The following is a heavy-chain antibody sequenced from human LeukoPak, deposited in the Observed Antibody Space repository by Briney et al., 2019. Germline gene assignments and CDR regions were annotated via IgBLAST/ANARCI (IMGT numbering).Heavy chain of an antibody. CDR2: TYYSGST. CDR1: GGSISSYY. Sequence: SETLSLTCTVSGGSISSYYWSCIRQPPGKGLEWIGNTYYSGSTNYNPSLKSRVTIAVDTSENQFSLNLSSVTAADTAVYYCARCGDAGYWYFDLWGRGTLVTVSS. D-gene: IGHD3-10*01. CDR3: ARCGDAGYWYFDL. V-gene: IGHV4-59*08. J-gene: IGHJ2*01.